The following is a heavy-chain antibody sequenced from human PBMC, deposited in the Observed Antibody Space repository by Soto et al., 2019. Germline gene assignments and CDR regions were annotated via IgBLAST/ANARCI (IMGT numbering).Heavy chain of an antibody. CDR3: ARVVYYDSSGYRGYYFDY. CDR1: GGSIISRDW. CDR2: ISHSGST. D-gene: IGHD3-22*01. Sequence: QVQLQESGPGLVKPSGTLSLTCVVSGGSIISRDWWSWVRQPPGKGLEWIGEISHSGSTNYNPSXKVSITISVEXXKXQSXLNLSSMTAADTAVYYCARVVYYDSSGYRGYYFDYWGPGTLVTVSS. V-gene: IGHV4-4*02. J-gene: IGHJ4*02.